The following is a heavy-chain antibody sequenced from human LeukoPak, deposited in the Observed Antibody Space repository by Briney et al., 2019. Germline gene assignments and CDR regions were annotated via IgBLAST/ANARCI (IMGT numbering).Heavy chain of an antibody. Sequence: GGSLRLSCAASGFTFSSYWMSWVRQAPGKGLEWVANIKQDGSEKYYVDSVKGRFTISRDNAKNSLYLRMNSLRAEDTAVYYCARVRYYYDSSGYATHYFDYWGQGTLVTVSS. V-gene: IGHV3-7*01. D-gene: IGHD3-22*01. CDR3: ARVRYYYDSSGYATHYFDY. CDR1: GFTFSSYW. CDR2: IKQDGSEK. J-gene: IGHJ4*02.